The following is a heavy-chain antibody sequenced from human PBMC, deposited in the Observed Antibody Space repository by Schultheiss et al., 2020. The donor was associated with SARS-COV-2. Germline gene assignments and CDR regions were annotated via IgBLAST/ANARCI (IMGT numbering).Heavy chain of an antibody. CDR2: IYYSGST. J-gene: IGHJ4*02. Sequence: LRLSCTVSGGSISSGDYYWSWIRQPPGKGLEWIGYIYYSGSTNYNPSLRSRVTISVDKSKNQFSLKLSSVTAADTAVYYCARLVQTTVTTGVWGQGTLVTVSS. D-gene: IGHD4-17*01. V-gene: IGHV4-30-4*01. CDR1: GGSISSGDYY. CDR3: ARLVQTTVTTGV.